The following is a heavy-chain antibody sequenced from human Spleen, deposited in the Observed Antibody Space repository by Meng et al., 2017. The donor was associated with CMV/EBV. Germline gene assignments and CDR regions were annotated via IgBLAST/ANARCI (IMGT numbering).Heavy chain of an antibody. CDR1: GVSISSGDW. Sequence: AVSGVSISSGDWWTWVRQSPGRGREWIGEISHSGATNYNPSLKSRLTMSVDKSKYQFSLNLTSVTAADTAIYYCARGLYDFWSGYGYWGQGTLVTVSS. CDR2: ISHSGAT. V-gene: IGHV4-4*02. CDR3: ARGLYDFWSGYGY. J-gene: IGHJ4*02. D-gene: IGHD3-3*01.